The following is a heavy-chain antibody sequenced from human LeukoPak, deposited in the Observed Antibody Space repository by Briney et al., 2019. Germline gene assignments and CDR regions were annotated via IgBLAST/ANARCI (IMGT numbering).Heavy chain of an antibody. Sequence: PGRSLRLSCAASGFTLSSCGTHWVRQAPGKGLEWVAVISYDGSNKYYADFVKGRFTISRDNAKNPLYLQMNSLRAEDTAVYYCAREANYYDSSGYAPVSVGAFDYWGQGTLVTVSS. J-gene: IGHJ4*02. D-gene: IGHD3-22*01. CDR2: ISYDGSNK. CDR3: AREANYYDSSGYAPVSVGAFDY. V-gene: IGHV3-30*03. CDR1: GFTLSSCG.